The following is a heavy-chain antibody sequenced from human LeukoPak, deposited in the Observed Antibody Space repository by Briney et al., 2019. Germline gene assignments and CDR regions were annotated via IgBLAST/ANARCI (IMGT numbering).Heavy chain of an antibody. CDR1: GFTFSDYY. V-gene: IGHV3-11*01. CDR2: TSSSGSTI. J-gene: IGHJ4*02. Sequence: GGSLRLSCAASGFTFSDYYMIWIRQAPGKGLEWVSYTSSSGSTIYYADSVKGRFTISRDNAKNSLYLQMNSLRAEDTAVYYCARPNVYSSSWYYFDYWGQGTLVTVSS. CDR3: ARPNVYSSSWYYFDY. D-gene: IGHD6-13*01.